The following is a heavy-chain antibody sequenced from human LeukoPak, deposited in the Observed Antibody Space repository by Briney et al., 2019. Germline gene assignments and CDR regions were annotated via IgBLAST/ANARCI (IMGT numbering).Heavy chain of an antibody. D-gene: IGHD2-2*01. CDR3: AKDRLGSSSTFFDY. CDR2: ISHDGSNK. CDR1: GFTFSSYG. Sequence: GGALRLSCEASGFTFSSYGMRGVRQAPGKGLEGGAVISHDGSNKYHIDSVKGRFTIYTDNSKTTLYLQMNSLRAEETAVYCCAKDRLGSSSTFFDYWGEGTLVTVSS. J-gene: IGHJ4*02. V-gene: IGHV3-30*18.